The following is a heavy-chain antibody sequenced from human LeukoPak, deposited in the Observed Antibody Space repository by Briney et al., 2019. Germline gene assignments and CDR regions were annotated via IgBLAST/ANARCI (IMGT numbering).Heavy chain of an antibody. V-gene: IGHV3-64*01. J-gene: IGHJ4*02. CDR3: ARGFRYYGSGIDY. CDR1: GFTFRSYA. CDR2: ISTNGGST. D-gene: IGHD3-10*01. Sequence: GGSLRLSCAASGFTFRSYAIHWVRQAPGKGLEYVAAISTNGGSTYYANSVRGRFTISRDKSKNTLYLQMGSLRAEDMAVYYCARGFRYYGSGIDYWGQGTLVTVSS.